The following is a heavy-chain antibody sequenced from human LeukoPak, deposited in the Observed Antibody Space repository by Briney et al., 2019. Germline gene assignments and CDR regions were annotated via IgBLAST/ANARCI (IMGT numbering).Heavy chain of an antibody. D-gene: IGHD3-22*01. J-gene: IGHJ4*02. CDR1: GGSISSYY. CDR3: ARLVGEYDSSGYLDY. Sequence: PSETLSLTCTVSGGSISSYYWSWIRQPPGKGLEWIGYIYTSGSTNYNPSLKSRVTISVDTSKNQFSLKLSFVTAADTAVYYCARLVGEYDSSGYLDYWGQGTLVTVSS. V-gene: IGHV4-4*09. CDR2: IYTSGST.